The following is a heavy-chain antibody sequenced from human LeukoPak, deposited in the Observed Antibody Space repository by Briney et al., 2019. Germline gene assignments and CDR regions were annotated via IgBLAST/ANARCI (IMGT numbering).Heavy chain of an antibody. J-gene: IGHJ4*02. CDR3: AKDESAFVWGSYRSVI. CDR1: GFTLSNYA. CDR2: ISNTGVNT. Sequence: GGSLRLSCAASGFTLSNYAMNWVRQAPGKGLEWVSAISNTGVNTHYADSLKGRFTISRDNSKNTLYLQMDSLRLEDTAVYYCAKDESAFVWGSYRSVIWGQGTLVTVSS. V-gene: IGHV3-23*01. D-gene: IGHD3-16*02.